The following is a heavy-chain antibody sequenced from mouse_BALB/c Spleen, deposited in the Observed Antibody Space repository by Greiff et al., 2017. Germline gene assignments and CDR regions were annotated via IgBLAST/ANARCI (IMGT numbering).Heavy chain of an antibody. CDR2: IDPETGGT. J-gene: IGHJ4*01. V-gene: IGHV1-15*01. D-gene: IGHD1-1*01. Sequence: QVQLQQSGAELVRPGASVTLSCKASGYTFTDYEMHWVKQTPVHGLEWIGAIDPETGGTAYNQKFKGKATLTADKSSSTAYMELRSLTSEDSAVYYCTRYFYGSDYYAMDYWGQGTSVTVSS. CDR3: TRYFYGSDYYAMDY. CDR1: GYTFTDYE.